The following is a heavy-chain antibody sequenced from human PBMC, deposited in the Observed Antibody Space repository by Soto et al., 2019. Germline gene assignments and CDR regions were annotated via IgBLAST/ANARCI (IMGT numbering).Heavy chain of an antibody. CDR1: GFTFSSYW. CDR3: ARVDLYYDFWSGYFLN. D-gene: IGHD3-3*01. J-gene: IGHJ4*02. V-gene: IGHV3-7*01. CDR2: IKQDGSEK. Sequence: GGALRLCCAASGFTFSSYWMSWVRQAPGKGQEWVANIKQDGSEKYYVDSVKGRFTISRDTAKNSLYPQMNSLRAEDSAVYYCARVDLYYDFWSGYFLNWGQGT.